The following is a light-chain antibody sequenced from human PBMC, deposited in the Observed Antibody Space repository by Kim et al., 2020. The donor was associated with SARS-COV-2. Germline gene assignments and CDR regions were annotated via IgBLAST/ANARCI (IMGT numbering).Light chain of an antibody. CDR1: NSNSGSNY. J-gene: IGLJ3*02. CDR3: AAWDDSLSGRRV. Sequence: QKVNISCSGSNSNSGSNYVYWYQQLPGTAPKLLIYRNNERPSGVPDRFSGSKSGTSASLAISGLRSEDEADYYCAAWDDSLSGRRVFGGGTQLTVL. CDR2: RNN. V-gene: IGLV1-47*01.